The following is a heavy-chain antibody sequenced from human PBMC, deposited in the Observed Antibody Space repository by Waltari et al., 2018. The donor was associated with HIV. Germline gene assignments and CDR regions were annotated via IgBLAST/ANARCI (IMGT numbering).Heavy chain of an antibody. CDR3: AKIGHSVEWLFSYFDF. CDR1: SFSSYS. V-gene: IGHV3-30-3*02. Sequence: QVQLVDSGGGVVQPGKSLRLSCASFSSYSMHWIRQAPGRGLEWVALISHDGRQKHYADSVKGRFTISRDNSKNTLYLQMNSLRVEDTAVYFCAKIGHSVEWLFSYFDFWGQGTLVTVSS. D-gene: IGHD3-3*01. CDR2: ISHDGRQK. J-gene: IGHJ4*02.